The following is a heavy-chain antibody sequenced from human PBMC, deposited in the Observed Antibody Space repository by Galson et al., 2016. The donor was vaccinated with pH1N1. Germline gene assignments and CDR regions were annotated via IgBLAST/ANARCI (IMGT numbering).Heavy chain of an antibody. V-gene: IGHV5-51*01. CDR2: IYPGDSDT. J-gene: IGHJ4*02. CDR1: GYSFSSHW. Sequence: QSGAEVKKPGESLKISCQGSGYSFSSHWTGWVRQMPGKGLEWMGIIYPGDSDTKYSPSFQGQVTFSADKSINTAYLQWSSLKASDTAMYFCARRSAVAGVDYWGQGTLVTVSS. CDR3: ARRSAVAGVDY. D-gene: IGHD6-19*01.